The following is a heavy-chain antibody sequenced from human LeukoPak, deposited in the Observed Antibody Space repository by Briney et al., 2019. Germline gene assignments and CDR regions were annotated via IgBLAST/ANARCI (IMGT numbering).Heavy chain of an antibody. CDR1: GGSISNTNW. Sequence: SGTLSLTCGVSGGSISNTNWWSWVGQPPGQGQEWIGEISLTGLTHYNPSLESRVTVSLDKSKSQLSLNLTSVTAADTAVYYCSRENGAFSPFGYWGQGTLVTVLS. D-gene: IGHD2-8*01. V-gene: IGHV4-4*02. J-gene: IGHJ4*02. CDR3: SRENGAFSPFGY. CDR2: ISLTGLT.